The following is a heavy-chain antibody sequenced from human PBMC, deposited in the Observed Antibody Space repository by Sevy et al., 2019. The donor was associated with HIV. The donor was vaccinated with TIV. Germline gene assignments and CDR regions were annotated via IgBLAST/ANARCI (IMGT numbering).Heavy chain of an antibody. CDR2: ISGSDHTI. CDR1: GFTFSDFY. Sequence: GGSLRLSCAASGFTFSDFYMSWIRQAPGKGLEWISYISGSDHTICYADSVKGRFTISRDNDKNSLYLQMNSLRAEDTAVYYCARDHVKDGDLGDYYYFAMDLWGQGTTVTVSS. CDR3: ARDHVKDGDLGDYYYFAMDL. V-gene: IGHV3-11*01. D-gene: IGHD4-17*01. J-gene: IGHJ6*02.